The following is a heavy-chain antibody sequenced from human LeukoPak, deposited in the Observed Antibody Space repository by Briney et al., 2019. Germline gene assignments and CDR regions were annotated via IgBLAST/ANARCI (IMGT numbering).Heavy chain of an antibody. CDR1: GGSISSYY. CDR2: IYTSGST. CDR3: ARGPIDGSYYYYGMDV. V-gene: IGHV4-4*07. Sequence: SETLSLTCTVSGGSISSYYWSWIRQPAGKGLEWIGRIYTSGSTNYNPSLKSRVTMSVDTSKNQFSQKLSSVTAAATAGYYCARGPIDGSYYYYGMDVWGQGTTVTVPS. J-gene: IGHJ6*02. D-gene: IGHD2-15*01.